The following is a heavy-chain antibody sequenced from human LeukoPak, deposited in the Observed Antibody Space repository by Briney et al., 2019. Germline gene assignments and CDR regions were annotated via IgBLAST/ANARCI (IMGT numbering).Heavy chain of an antibody. CDR2: INAGNGNT. CDR1: GCTFTSYA. CDR3: ARADYYYYGMDV. J-gene: IGHJ6*02. Sequence: ASMKVSCKASGCTFTSYAMHWVRQAPGQRLEWMGWINAGNGNTKYSQKFQGRVTITRDTSASTAYMELSSPRSEDTAVYYCARADYYYYGMDVWGQGTTVTVSS. V-gene: IGHV1-3*01.